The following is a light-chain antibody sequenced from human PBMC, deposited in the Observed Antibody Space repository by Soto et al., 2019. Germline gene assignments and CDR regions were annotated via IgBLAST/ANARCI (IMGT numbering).Light chain of an antibody. CDR2: DAS. CDR3: QQSFSIPFT. CDR1: QSISGW. Sequence: DIQMTQSPSTLSASVGDRVTITCWASQSISGWLAWYQQEPGKAPKLLIYDASYLQSGVPSRFSGSSSGTDFTLTISDLRPEDFATYYCQQSFSIPFTFGPGTKVDNK. J-gene: IGKJ3*01. V-gene: IGKV1-39*01.